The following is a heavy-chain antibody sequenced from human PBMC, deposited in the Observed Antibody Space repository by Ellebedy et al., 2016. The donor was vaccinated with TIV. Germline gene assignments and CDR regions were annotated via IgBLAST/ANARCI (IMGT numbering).Heavy chain of an antibody. V-gene: IGHV1-18*01. D-gene: IGHD3-10*02. CDR1: GGTFSSYA. Sequence: ASVKVSXKASGGTFSSYAISWVRQAPGQGLEWMGWISAYNGNTNYAQKLQGRVTMTTDTSTSTAYMELRSLRSDDTAVYYCARAVYSGTYDRWGQGTLVTVSS. CDR2: ISAYNGNT. J-gene: IGHJ1*01. CDR3: ARAVYSGTYDR.